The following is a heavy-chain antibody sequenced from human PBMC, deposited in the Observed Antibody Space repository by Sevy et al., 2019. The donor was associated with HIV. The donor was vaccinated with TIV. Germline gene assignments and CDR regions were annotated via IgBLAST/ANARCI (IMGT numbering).Heavy chain of an antibody. V-gene: IGHV4-59*01. CDR3: ARDLPPDYYGSGSYYVGFDY. CDR1: GGSISSYY. CDR2: IYYSGST. Sequence: SETLSLTCTVSGGSISSYYWSWIRQPPGKGLEWIGYIYYSGSTNYNPSLKSRVTISVDTSKNQFSLKLSSVTAADTAVYYCARDLPPDYYGSGSYYVGFDYWGQGTLVTVSS. J-gene: IGHJ4*02. D-gene: IGHD3-10*01.